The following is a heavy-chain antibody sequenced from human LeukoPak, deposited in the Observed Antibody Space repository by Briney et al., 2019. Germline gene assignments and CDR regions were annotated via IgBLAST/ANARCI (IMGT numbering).Heavy chain of an antibody. V-gene: IGHV4-31*03. Sequence: SQTLSLTCTVSGGSISSGGYYWSWIRQHPGKGLEWIGYIYYSGSTYYNPSLKSRVTISVGTSKNQFSLKLSSVTAADTAVYYCARDEAAAGTFQHWGRGTLVTVSS. CDR1: GGSISSGGYY. CDR2: IYYSGST. D-gene: IGHD6-13*01. J-gene: IGHJ1*01. CDR3: ARDEAAAGTFQH.